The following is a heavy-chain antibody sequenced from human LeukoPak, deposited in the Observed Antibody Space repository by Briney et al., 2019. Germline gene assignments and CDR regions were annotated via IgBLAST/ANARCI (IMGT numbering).Heavy chain of an antibody. J-gene: IGHJ4*02. V-gene: IGHV3-11*01. CDR3: AKEYTYYYDSSGYMVT. Sequence: GGSLRPSCAASGFTLSDYYMTWIRQAPGKGLEWVSYISRSGTRYYADSVQGRFTISRDNAKNSVYLQMNSLRAEDTAVYYCAKEYTYYYDSSGYMVTWGQGTLVTVSS. CDR1: GFTLSDYY. D-gene: IGHD3-22*01. CDR2: ISRSGTR.